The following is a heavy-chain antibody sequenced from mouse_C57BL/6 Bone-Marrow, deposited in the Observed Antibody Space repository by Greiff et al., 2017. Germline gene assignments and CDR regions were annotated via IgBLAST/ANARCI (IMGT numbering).Heavy chain of an antibody. CDR3: TQGLYYYGRGLAY. Sequence: EVKLVESGAELVRPGASVKLSCTASGFNIKDDYMHWVKQRPEQGLEWIGWIDPENGDTEYASKFQGKATITADTASNTAYLQLSSLTSEDTAVYYCTQGLYYYGRGLAYWGQGTLVTVSA. J-gene: IGHJ3*01. V-gene: IGHV14-4*01. D-gene: IGHD1-1*01. CDR1: GFNIKDDY. CDR2: IDPENGDT.